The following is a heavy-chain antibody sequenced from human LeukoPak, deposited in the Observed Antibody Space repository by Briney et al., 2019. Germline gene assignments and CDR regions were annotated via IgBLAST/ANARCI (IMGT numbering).Heavy chain of an antibody. Sequence: GGSLRLSCAASGFIFSNYPMHWVRQAQGKGLEWVAVASHIGNNKYYPNAVRGRFTISRDNSKDTLCLQLDSMRTEDTAVYYCAREIPNAFDIWGQGTMVTVSS. CDR3: AREIPNAFDI. V-gene: IGHV3-30-3*01. J-gene: IGHJ3*02. CDR2: ASHIGNNK. CDR1: GFIFSNYP.